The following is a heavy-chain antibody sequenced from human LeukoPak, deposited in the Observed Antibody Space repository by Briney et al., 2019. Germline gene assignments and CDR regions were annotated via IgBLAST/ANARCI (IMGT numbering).Heavy chain of an antibody. CDR1: GFTFSSYW. CDR3: ARGYYPGIGAAGTLYY. V-gene: IGHV3-74*01. Sequence: QPGGSLRLSCAASGFTFSSYWMHWVRQAPGKGLVWVSRINDDGSSTSYADSVKGRFTISRDNAKNTLYLQMNSLRAEDTAVYCCARGYYPGIGAAGTLYYWGQGTLVTVSS. D-gene: IGHD6-13*01. CDR2: INDDGSST. J-gene: IGHJ4*02.